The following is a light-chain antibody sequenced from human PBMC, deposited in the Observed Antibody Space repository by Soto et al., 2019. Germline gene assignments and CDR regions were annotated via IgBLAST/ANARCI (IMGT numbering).Light chain of an antibody. J-gene: IGKJ2*01. Sequence: DIQMTQSPSSLSASVGDRVTITCQASQHISKNLNWYQQKPGKAPKLLIYDASNLETGVPSRFSGSGSVTDFTFTSSSLQPEDIATYYCQQYDTLPGYTFGQGAKLEIK. V-gene: IGKV1-33*01. CDR1: QHISKN. CDR3: QQYDTLPGYT. CDR2: DAS.